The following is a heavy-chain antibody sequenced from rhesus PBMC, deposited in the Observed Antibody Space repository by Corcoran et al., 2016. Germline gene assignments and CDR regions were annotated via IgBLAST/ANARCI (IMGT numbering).Heavy chain of an antibody. J-gene: IGHJ4*01. CDR2: IYGSGGSN. Sequence: QVQLQESGPGLVKPSETLSLTCAVPGGSISGYYYWSRIRQPPGKGLAWIGSIYGSGGSNYLDPSLESRVTLSVDTSKNQFSLKLSSVTAADTAVYYCASATGDFDYWGQGVLVTVSS. CDR1: GGSISGYYY. V-gene: IGHV4S14*01. CDR3: ASATGDFDY.